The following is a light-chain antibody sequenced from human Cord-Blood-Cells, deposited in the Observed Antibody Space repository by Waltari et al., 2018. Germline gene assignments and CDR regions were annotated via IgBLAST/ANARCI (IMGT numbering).Light chain of an antibody. CDR1: SSNIGSNT. CDR3: AAWDDSLNGRV. CDR2: SNN. V-gene: IGLV1-44*01. Sequence: QSVLTQPPSASGTPGQRVTIYCSGSSSNIGSNTVNWYQQLPGTAPKLLIYSNNRRPSWVPDRFSGSKSGTSASLAISGLQSEDEADYYCAAWDDSLNGRVFGGGTKLTVL. J-gene: IGLJ3*02.